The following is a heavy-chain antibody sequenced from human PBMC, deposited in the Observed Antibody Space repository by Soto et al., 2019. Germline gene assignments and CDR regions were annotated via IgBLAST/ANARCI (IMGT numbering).Heavy chain of an antibody. J-gene: IGHJ4*02. D-gene: IGHD6-19*01. CDR2: IYHSGST. CDR3: ARVSVAGTRFDY. CDR1: GGSISSSNW. V-gene: IGHV4-4*02. Sequence: QVQLQESGPGLVKPSGTLSLTCAVSGGSISSSNWWSWVRQPPGKGLEWIGEIYHSGSTTYNPSLKSRVTISVDKSNNQFALKLSSVTAADTAVYYCARVSVAGTRFDYWGQGTLVTVSS.